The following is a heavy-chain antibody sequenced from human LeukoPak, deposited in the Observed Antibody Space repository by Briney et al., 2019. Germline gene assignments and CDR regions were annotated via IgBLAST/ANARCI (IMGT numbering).Heavy chain of an antibody. D-gene: IGHD6-13*01. CDR1: GYTFTSYD. V-gene: IGHV1-8*01. CDR2: MNPNSGNT. Sequence: ASVKVSSKASGYTFTSYDINWVRQATGQGLEWMGWMNPNSGNTGYAQKFQGRVTMTRNTSISTAYMELSSLRSEDTAVYYCARGRRAAAGTLFYWGQGTLVTVSS. J-gene: IGHJ4*02. CDR3: ARGRRAAAGTLFY.